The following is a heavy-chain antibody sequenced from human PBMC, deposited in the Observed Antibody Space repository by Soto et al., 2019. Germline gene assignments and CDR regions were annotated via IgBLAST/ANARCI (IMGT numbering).Heavy chain of an antibody. J-gene: IGHJ4*02. CDR3: ARGELRPTVLDY. CDR2: IIPIFGTA. Sequence: GASVKVSCKASGGTFSSYAISWVRQAPGQGLEWMGGIIPIFGTANYAQKFQGRVTITADESTSTAYMELSSLRSEDTAVYYCARGELRPTVLDYWGQGTLVTVSS. D-gene: IGHD1-7*01. CDR1: GGTFSSYA. V-gene: IGHV1-69*13.